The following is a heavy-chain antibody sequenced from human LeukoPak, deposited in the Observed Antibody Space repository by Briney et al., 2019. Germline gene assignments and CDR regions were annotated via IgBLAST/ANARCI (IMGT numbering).Heavy chain of an antibody. CDR3: AREGNSSPLTAATLDFDY. V-gene: IGHV4-34*01. D-gene: IGHD2-15*01. J-gene: IGHJ4*02. CDR2: INHSGST. CDR1: GGSISSGGYS. Sequence: SETLSLTCAVSGGSISSGGYSWSWIRQPPGKGLEWIGEINHSGSTNYNPSLKSRVTISVDTSKNQFSLKLSSVTAADTAVYYCAREGNSSPLTAATLDFDYWGQGTLVTVSS.